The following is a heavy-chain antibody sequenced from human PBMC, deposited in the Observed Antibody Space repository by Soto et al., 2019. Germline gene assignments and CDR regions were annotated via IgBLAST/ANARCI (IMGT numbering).Heavy chain of an antibody. CDR1: GYTFTNNV. Sequence: GASVKVSCKASGYTFTNNVIHWLRQAPGQTLEWMGWIHTAKGNTKYSQKFEARVTISRDNSKNTLYLQMNSLRAEDTAVYYCARTGRRFGELLYVRVNWFDPWGQGTLVTVSS. J-gene: IGHJ5*02. D-gene: IGHD3-10*01. CDR3: ARTGRRFGELLYVRVNWFDP. V-gene: IGHV1-3*04. CDR2: IHTAKGNT.